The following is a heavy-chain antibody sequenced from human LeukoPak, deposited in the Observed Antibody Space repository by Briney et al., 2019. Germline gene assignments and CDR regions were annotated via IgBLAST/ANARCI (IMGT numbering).Heavy chain of an antibody. D-gene: IGHD3-10*02. Sequence: PGGSLRLSSAASGFTFSSYEMNWVRQAPGKGLEWVSYISSSGSTIYYADSVKGRFTISRDNAKNSLYLQMNSLRAEDTAVYYCAELGITVIGGVWGKGTTVTISS. V-gene: IGHV3-48*03. CDR2: ISSSGSTI. J-gene: IGHJ6*04. CDR3: AELGITVIGGV. CDR1: GFTFSSYE.